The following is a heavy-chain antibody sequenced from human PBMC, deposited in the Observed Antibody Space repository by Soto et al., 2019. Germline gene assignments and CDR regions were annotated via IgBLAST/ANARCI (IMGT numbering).Heavy chain of an antibody. J-gene: IGHJ1*01. V-gene: IGHV3-33*01. CDR1: GFTFSSYG. CDR2: IWYDGSNK. CDR3: AGSDSSGYYGFQH. D-gene: IGHD3-22*01. Sequence: QVQLVESGGGVVQPGRSLRLSCAASGFTFSSYGMYWVRQAPGKGLEWVAVIWYDGSNKYYADSVTGRFTISRDNSKNTLYLQINSLRAEDTAVYYCAGSDSSGYYGFQHWGQGTLVTVSS.